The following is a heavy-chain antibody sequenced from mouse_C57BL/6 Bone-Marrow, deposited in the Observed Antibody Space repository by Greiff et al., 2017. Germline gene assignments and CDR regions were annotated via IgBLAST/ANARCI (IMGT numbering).Heavy chain of an antibody. CDR3: ARWDCSLAY. D-gene: IGHD1-1*01. CDR2: IRNKANGYTT. V-gene: IGHV7-3*01. CDR1: GFAFTDYY. Sequence: DVQLVESGGGLVQPGGSLSLSCAASGFAFTDYYMSWVRQPPGKALEWLGFIRNKANGYTTEYSASVKGRFTISRDNSQSILYLQMNTLRAEDSATYYCARWDCSLAYWGQGTLVTVSA. J-gene: IGHJ3*01.